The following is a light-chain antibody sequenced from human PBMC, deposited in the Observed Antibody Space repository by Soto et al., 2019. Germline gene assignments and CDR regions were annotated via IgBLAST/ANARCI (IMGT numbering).Light chain of an antibody. CDR2: EYN. V-gene: IGLV2-23*01. CDR1: SSDVGGYNL. Sequence: QSALTQPASVSGSPGQSITISCTGTSSDVGGYNLVSWYQQHPGKAPKLMFYEYNRRPSGVSNRFAGSTSGNTASLTISGLQAEDEADYYCCSYAGITTLVFGGGTKLTVL. CDR3: CSYAGITTLV. J-gene: IGLJ2*01.